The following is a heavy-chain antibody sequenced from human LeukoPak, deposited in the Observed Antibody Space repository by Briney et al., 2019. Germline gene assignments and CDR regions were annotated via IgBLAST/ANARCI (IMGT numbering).Heavy chain of an antibody. Sequence: SETLSHTCTVSGGSISSGGYYWSWIRQHPGKGLEWIGCIYYSATTHYNPSLKSRVSISVDTSKNQFSLKLTSVTAADTAVYYCARKLTSFDYWGQGTLVTVSS. CDR3: ARKLTSFDY. J-gene: IGHJ4*02. CDR1: GGSISSGGYY. CDR2: IYYSATT. D-gene: IGHD2/OR15-2a*01. V-gene: IGHV4-31*03.